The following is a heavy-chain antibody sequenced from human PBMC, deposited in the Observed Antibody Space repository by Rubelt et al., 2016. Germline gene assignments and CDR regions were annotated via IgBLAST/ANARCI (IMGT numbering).Heavy chain of an antibody. D-gene: IGHD3-10*01. Sequence: GKGLEWVSVIYSGGSTFYADSVKGRFTISRDNAKNSLYLQMNSLRAEDTAVYYCARDLYGSGGFDSWGLGTLVTVSS. V-gene: IGHV3-53*01. J-gene: IGHJ4*02. CDR2: IYSGGST. CDR3: ARDLYGSGGFDS.